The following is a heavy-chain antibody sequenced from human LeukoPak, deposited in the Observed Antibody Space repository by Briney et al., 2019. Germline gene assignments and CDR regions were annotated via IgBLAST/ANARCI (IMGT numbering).Heavy chain of an antibody. CDR3: ARYGMDV. J-gene: IGHJ6*02. V-gene: IGHV3-7*01. CDR1: GFPFSSYW. CDR2: KKEEGSEK. Sequence: GGSLRLSCATSGFPFSSYWVSWVRQARGRGLEWVANKKEEGSEKYYVDSVKGRFTISRDNAKKSLYLQMNRLRAEDTAVYYCARYGMDVWGQGTTVTVSS.